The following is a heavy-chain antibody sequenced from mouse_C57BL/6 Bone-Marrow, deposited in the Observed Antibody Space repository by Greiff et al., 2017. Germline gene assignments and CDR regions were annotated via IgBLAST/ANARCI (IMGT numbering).Heavy chain of an antibody. CDR2: FHPYNDDT. Sequence: QVQLKQSGAELVKPGASVKMSCKASGYTFTTYPIEWMKQNHGKSLEWIGHFHPYNDDTKYNEKFKGKATLTVDKSSITVYLELIRLTSDDSAVYYCARSYCSSFPYAMDYWGQGTSVTVSS. D-gene: IGHD1-1*01. CDR3: ARSYCSSFPYAMDY. V-gene: IGHV1-47*01. J-gene: IGHJ4*01. CDR1: GYTFTTYP.